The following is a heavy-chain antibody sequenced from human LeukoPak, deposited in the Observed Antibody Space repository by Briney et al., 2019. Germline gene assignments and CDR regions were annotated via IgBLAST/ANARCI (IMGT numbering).Heavy chain of an antibody. Sequence: SETLSLTCTVSGGSISSYYWSWIRQPPGKGLEWIGYTYTSGSTNYNPSLKSRVTISVDTSKNQFSLKLSSVTAADTAVYYCARVGDGIDYWGQGTLVTVSS. D-gene: IGHD1-26*01. CDR3: ARVGDGIDY. V-gene: IGHV4-4*09. CDR1: GGSISSYY. J-gene: IGHJ4*02. CDR2: TYTSGST.